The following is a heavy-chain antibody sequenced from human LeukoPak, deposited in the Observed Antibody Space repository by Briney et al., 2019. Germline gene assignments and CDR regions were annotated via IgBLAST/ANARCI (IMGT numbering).Heavy chain of an antibody. CDR1: RFTFSSYW. V-gene: IGHV3-74*01. CDR2: INSDGSST. Sequence: PGGSLRLSCAASRFTFSSYWMHWVRQAPGKGLVWVSRINSDGSSTSYPDSVKGRFTISRDNAKNTLYLQMNSLRAEDTAVYYCARVSTTGDDDYWGQGTPVTVSS. D-gene: IGHD1-1*01. J-gene: IGHJ4*02. CDR3: ARVSTTGDDDY.